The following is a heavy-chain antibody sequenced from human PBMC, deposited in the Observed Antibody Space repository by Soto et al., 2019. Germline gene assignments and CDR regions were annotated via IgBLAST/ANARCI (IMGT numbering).Heavy chain of an antibody. CDR1: GFTFSSYT. CDR2: FVSSTGST. V-gene: IGHV3-23*01. CDR3: AKDRGKHCSGGSCYLFDS. J-gene: IGHJ4*02. D-gene: IGHD2-15*01. Sequence: GGSLRLSCAASGFTFSSYTMNWVRQAPGKGLEWISTFVSSTGSTFYAESVEGRFTISKDDSKNTLYLQMNSLRAEDTAVYYCAKDRGKHCSGGSCYLFDSWGQGIMVTVS.